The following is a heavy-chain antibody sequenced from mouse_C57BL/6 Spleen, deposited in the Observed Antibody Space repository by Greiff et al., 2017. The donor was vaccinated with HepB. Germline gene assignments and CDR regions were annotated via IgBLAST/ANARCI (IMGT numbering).Heavy chain of an antibody. J-gene: IGHJ3*01. D-gene: IGHD2-3*01. Sequence: GGGLVQPKGSLKLSCAASGFSFNTYAMNWVRQAPGKGLEWVARIRSKSNNYATYYADSVKDRFTISRDDSESMLYLQMNNLKTEDTAMYYCVSEYDGYYVWFAYWGQGTLVTVSA. V-gene: IGHV10-1*01. CDR3: VSEYDGYYVWFAY. CDR2: IRSKSNNYAT. CDR1: GFSFNTYA.